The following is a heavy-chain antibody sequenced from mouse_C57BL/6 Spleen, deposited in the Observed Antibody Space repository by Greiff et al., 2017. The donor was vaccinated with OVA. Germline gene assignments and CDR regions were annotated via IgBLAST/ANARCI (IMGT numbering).Heavy chain of an antibody. D-gene: IGHD1-1*01. J-gene: IGHJ3*01. Sequence: VQLQQSGAELVKPGASVKISCKASGYAFSSYWMNWVKQRPGKGLEWIGQIYPGDGDTNYNGKFKGKATLTADKSSSTAYMQLSSLTSEDSAVYFCAREATVVAPGFAYWGQGTLVTVSA. CDR1: GYAFSSYW. CDR3: AREATVVAPGFAY. CDR2: IYPGDGDT. V-gene: IGHV1-80*01.